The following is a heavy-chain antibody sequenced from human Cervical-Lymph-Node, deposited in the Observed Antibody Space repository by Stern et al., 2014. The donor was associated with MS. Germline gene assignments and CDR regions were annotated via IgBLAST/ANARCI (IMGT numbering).Heavy chain of an antibody. V-gene: IGHV1-18*01. CDR1: GYTFTSSG. CDR3: ARGYDDFWSGTYWYFDL. CDR2: IHAYTCNT. Sequence: VQLLESGAEVMKPGASVKVSCKASGYTFTSSGISWVRQAPGQGLAWMGWIHAYTCNTNYAQQLQGRVTMPTDTSTSTAYMPLRSLISDDTAVYYCARGYDDFWSGTYWYFDLWGRGTLVTVSS. J-gene: IGHJ2*01. D-gene: IGHD3-3*01.